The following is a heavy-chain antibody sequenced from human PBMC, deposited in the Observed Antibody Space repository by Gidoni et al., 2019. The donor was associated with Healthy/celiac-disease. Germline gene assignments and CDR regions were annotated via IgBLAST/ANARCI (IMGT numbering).Heavy chain of an antibody. V-gene: IGHV3-9*01. CDR3: AKDQRWEHSLGAFDI. CDR1: GFTFDDYA. J-gene: IGHJ3*02. Sequence: EVQLVESGGGLVQPGRSLRLSCAASGFTFDDYAMHWVRQAPGKGLEWVSGISWNSGSIGYADSVKGRFTISRDNAKNSLYLQMNSLRAEDTALYYCAKDQRWEHSLGAFDIWGQGTMVTVSS. CDR2: ISWNSGSI. D-gene: IGHD1-26*01.